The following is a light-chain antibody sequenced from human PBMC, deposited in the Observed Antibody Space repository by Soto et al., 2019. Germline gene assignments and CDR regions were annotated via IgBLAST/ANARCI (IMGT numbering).Light chain of an antibody. V-gene: IGLV2-8*01. CDR2: EVT. CDR3: SSYAGSKNFVI. CDR1: SSDVGGYNC. J-gene: IGLJ2*01. Sequence: QSALTQPPSASGSPRQSVIISCTGTSSDVGGYNCVSWYQQHPGKAPKLMIYEVTKRPSGVPDRFSGSKSGNTASLTVSGLQAEDEADYYCSSYAGSKNFVIFGGGTKLTVL.